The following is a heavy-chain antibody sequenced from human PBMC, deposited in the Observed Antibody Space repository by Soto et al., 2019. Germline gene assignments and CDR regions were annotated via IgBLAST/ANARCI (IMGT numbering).Heavy chain of an antibody. CDR3: AKGAMVRGFPGY. CDR1: GFIFGAYG. D-gene: IGHD3-10*01. J-gene: IGHJ4*02. V-gene: IGHV3-23*01. Sequence: PGGSLRLSCAASGFIFGAYGMHWVRQAPGKGLEWVSAISGSGGSTYYADSVKGRFTISRDNSKNTLYLQMNSLRAEDTAVYYFAKGAMVRGFPGYWGQGTLVTVSS. CDR2: ISGSGGST.